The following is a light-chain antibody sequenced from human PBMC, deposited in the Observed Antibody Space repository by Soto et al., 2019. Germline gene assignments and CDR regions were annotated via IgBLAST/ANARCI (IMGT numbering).Light chain of an antibody. CDR1: QSINDW. J-gene: IGKJ2*01. Sequence: DIQMTQSPSTLSASVGDRVTITCRASQSINDWLAWYQQKPGKAPTLLIYDASSVESGVPSRFSGSGSGTKFTLTISSLQPDDFATYYCQQYKTYSTFGQGTKLEIK. V-gene: IGKV1-5*01. CDR3: QQYKTYST. CDR2: DAS.